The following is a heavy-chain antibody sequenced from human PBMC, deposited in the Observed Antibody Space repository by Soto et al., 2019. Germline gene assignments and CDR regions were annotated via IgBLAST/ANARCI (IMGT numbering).Heavy chain of an antibody. CDR3: ARVKCTNGVCYTPFDY. CDR2: ISAYNGNT. CDR1: GYTFTSYG. V-gene: IGHV1-18*01. D-gene: IGHD2-8*01. J-gene: IGHJ4*02. Sequence: ASVKVSCKASGYTFTSYGISWVRQAPGQGLEWMGWISAYNGNTNYAQKLQGRVTMTTDTSTSTAYMELRSLRSDDTAVYYCARVKCTNGVCYTPFDYWGQGTLVTVSS.